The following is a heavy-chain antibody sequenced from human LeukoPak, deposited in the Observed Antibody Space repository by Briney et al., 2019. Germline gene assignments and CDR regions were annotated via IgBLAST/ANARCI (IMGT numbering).Heavy chain of an antibody. V-gene: IGHV3-21*01. CDR3: ARGGIYSQGFDF. CDR1: GFTFSSYE. Sequence: TGGSLRLSCAASGFTFSSYEMNWVRQAPGKGLEWVSSISTTSDYIHYADSLKGRVAISRDNAKNSLYLQMNSLRAEDTAVYYCARGGIYSQGFDFWGQGSLVTVSS. CDR2: ISTTSDYI. J-gene: IGHJ4*02. D-gene: IGHD6-13*01.